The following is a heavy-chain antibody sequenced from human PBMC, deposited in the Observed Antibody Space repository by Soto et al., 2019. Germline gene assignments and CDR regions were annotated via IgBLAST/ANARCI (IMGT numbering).Heavy chain of an antibody. CDR2: ISYDGSNK. V-gene: IGHV3-30*18. CDR3: ANELLWFGELRGYYFDY. CDR1: GFTFSSYG. J-gene: IGHJ4*02. D-gene: IGHD3-10*01. Sequence: GGSLRLSCAASGFTFSSYGMHWVRQAPGKGLEWVAVISYDGSNKYYADSVKGRFTISRDNSKNTLYLQMNSLRAEDTAVYYCANELLWFGELRGYYFDYWGQGTLVTVSS.